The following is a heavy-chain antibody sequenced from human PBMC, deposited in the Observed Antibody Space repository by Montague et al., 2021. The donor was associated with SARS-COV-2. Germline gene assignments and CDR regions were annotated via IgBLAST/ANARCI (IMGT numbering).Heavy chain of an antibody. CDR2: IYWDDDK. CDR1: GFSLSTSGVG. J-gene: IGHJ4*02. V-gene: IGHV2-5*02. CDR3: AHRGDLWVGPYFDY. Sequence: ALVKPTQTLTLTCTFSGFSLSTSGVGVGRIRQPPGKALEWLALIYWDDDKRYSPSLKSRLTITKDTSKNQVVLTMTNMDPVDTATYYCAHRGDLWVGPYFDYWGQGTLVTGSS. D-gene: IGHD2-21*02.